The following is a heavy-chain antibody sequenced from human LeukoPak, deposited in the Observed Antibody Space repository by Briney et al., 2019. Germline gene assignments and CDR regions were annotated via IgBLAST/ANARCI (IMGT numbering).Heavy chain of an antibody. V-gene: IGHV1-69*04. Sequence: SVKVSCKASGGTFSSYAISWVRQAPGQGLEWMGRIIPILGIANYAQKFQGRVTITADKSTSTAYMELSSLRSEDTAVYYCARDDTAVAANFDYWGQGTLVTVSS. CDR2: IIPILGIA. J-gene: IGHJ4*02. CDR3: ARDDTAVAANFDY. CDR1: GGTFSSYA. D-gene: IGHD6-19*01.